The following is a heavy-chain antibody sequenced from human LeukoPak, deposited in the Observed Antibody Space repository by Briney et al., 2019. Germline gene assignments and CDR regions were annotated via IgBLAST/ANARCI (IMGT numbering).Heavy chain of an antibody. D-gene: IGHD3-10*01. CDR2: IYPGDSDT. J-gene: IGHJ3*02. CDR1: GYSFTSYW. V-gene: IGHV5-51*01. CDR3: ARPPTYYLDAFDI. Sequence: GESLKISCKGSGYSFTSYWTGWVRQMPGKGLEWMGIIYPGDSDTRYSPSFQGQVTISADKSISTAYLQWSSLKASDTAMYYCARPPTYYLDAFDIWGQGTMVTVSS.